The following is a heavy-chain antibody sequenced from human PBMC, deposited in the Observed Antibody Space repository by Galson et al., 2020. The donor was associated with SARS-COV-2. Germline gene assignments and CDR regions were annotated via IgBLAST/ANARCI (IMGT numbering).Heavy chain of an antibody. CDR2: IIPILGIA. Sequence: SVKVSCKASGGTFSSYAISWVRQAPGQGLEWMGGIIPILGIANSAQKFQGRVTITADKSTSTAYMELSSLRSEDTAVYYCARGGVVWDIVATINYYYYYRDVWGKGATVTVSS. CDR1: GGTFSSYA. J-gene: IGHJ6*03. V-gene: IGHV1-69*10. CDR3: ARGGVVWDIVATINYYYYYRDV. D-gene: IGHD5-12*01.